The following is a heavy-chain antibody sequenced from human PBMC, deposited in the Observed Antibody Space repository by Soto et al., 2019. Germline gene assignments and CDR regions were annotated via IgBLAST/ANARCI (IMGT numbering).Heavy chain of an antibody. J-gene: IGHJ6*03. V-gene: IGHV1-18*01. Sequence: ASVKVSCKASGYTFTSYGISWVRQPPGQGLEWMGWISAYNGNTNYAQKLQGRVTMTTDTSTSTAYMELRSLRSDDTAVYYCARVTDYIWGIYRPPWYYYYMDLWGKGTTGTGSS. CDR2: ISAYNGNT. CDR1: GYTFTSYG. CDR3: ARVTDYIWGIYRPPWYYYYMDL. D-gene: IGHD3-16*02.